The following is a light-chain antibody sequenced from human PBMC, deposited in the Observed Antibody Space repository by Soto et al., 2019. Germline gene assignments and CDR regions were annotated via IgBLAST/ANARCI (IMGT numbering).Light chain of an antibody. V-gene: IGKV1-5*01. CDR3: QQYDSYSWT. J-gene: IGKJ1*01. CDR2: DVS. Sequence: DIQMTQSPSTLSASVGERGTITCRASQSVTNWLAWYQQKPGKAPKLLIYDVSSLESGVPSRFSGSGSGTEFILTISSPQPEDFATYYCQQYDSYSWTFRQGTKGDI. CDR1: QSVTNW.